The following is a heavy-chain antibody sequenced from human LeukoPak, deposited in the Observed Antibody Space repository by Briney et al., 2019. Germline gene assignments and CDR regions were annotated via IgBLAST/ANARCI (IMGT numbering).Heavy chain of an antibody. D-gene: IGHD2-2*01. Sequence: ASETLSLTCTVSGGSISSHYWSWIRQSPGKGLEWTGYIYYSGSTNYNPSLKSRVTISVDTSKNQFSLKLSSVIAADTAVYYCARTTEGYCSSASCFGFSYSYYMDVWGKGTTVTISS. J-gene: IGHJ6*03. CDR2: IYYSGST. CDR3: ARTTEGYCSSASCFGFSYSYYMDV. CDR1: GGSISSHY. V-gene: IGHV4-59*11.